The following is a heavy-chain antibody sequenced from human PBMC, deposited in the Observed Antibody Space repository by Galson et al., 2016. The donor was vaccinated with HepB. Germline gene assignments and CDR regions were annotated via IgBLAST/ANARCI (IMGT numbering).Heavy chain of an antibody. V-gene: IGHV4-39*01. CDR3: ARREDGYSSAYHFDY. CDR2: LFYTGTT. CDR1: GGSIGRNTYY. D-gene: IGHD5-24*01. J-gene: IGHJ4*02. Sequence: SETLSLTCRLSGGSIGRNTYYWGWIRQPPGKGLEWIGSLFYTGTTFYNPSLKSRVSISVATSKSQFSLNLNSVTAADTAFYYCARREDGYSSAYHFDYWGRGTLVTVSS.